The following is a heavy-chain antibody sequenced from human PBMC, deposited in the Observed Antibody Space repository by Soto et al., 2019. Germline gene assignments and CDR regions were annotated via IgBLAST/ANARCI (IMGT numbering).Heavy chain of an antibody. Sequence: PSETLSLTCAVYGGSFSGYYWSWIRQPPGKGLEWIGEINHSGSTNYNPSLKSRVTISADTSKNQFSLKLSSVTAAETAVYYCARGGKWARSPSYQRIEHFGMYVWSQGTLVTVSS. CDR3: ARGGKWARSPSYQRIEHFGMYV. J-gene: IGHJ6*02. V-gene: IGHV4-34*01. CDR1: GGSFSGYY. CDR2: INHSGST. D-gene: IGHD2-2*01.